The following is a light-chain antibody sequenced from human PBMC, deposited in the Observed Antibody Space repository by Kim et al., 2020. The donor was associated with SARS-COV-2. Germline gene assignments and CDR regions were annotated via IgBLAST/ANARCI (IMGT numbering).Light chain of an antibody. V-gene: IGKV3-15*01. CDR3: QQYDDWSSIT. Sequence: SPGGRATLSCRASQSVSTNLAWYQHKPGQTPRLLIYGASTRATGIPVRFSGSGSATDFTLTISSLQSEDFAVYYCQQYDDWSSITFGQGTRLEIK. CDR2: GAS. CDR1: QSVSTN. J-gene: IGKJ5*01.